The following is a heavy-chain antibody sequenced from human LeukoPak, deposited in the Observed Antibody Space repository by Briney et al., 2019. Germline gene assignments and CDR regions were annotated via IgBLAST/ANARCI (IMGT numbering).Heavy chain of an antibody. CDR2: IWYDGSNK. Sequence: GGSLRLSCAASGFTFSSYAMHWVRQAPGKGLEWVAVIWYDGSNKYYADSVKGRFTISRDNSKNTLYLQMNSLRAEDTAVYYCAREVRVGDAFDIWGQGTMVTVSS. D-gene: IGHD1-26*01. CDR1: GFTFSSYA. CDR3: AREVRVGDAFDI. V-gene: IGHV3-33*08. J-gene: IGHJ3*02.